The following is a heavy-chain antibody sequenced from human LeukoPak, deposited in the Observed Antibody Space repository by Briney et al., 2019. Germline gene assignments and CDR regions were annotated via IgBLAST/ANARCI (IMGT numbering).Heavy chain of an antibody. Sequence: KSSETLCLTCTVSGGSISSGDYYWSWIRQHPGKGLEWIGYIYYSGSTYYNPSLKSRVTISVDTSKNQFSLKLSSVTAADTAVYYCARDTASRGRWFDPWGQGTLVTVSS. CDR2: IYYSGST. CDR1: GGSISSGDYY. J-gene: IGHJ5*02. V-gene: IGHV4-31*03. CDR3: ARDTASRGRWFDP. D-gene: IGHD4-17*01.